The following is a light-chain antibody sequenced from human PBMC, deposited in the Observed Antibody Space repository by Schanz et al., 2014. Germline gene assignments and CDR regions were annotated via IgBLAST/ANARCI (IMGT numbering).Light chain of an antibody. V-gene: IGKV1-39*01. CDR2: ATS. J-gene: IGKJ1*01. CDR1: QDISNY. Sequence: DIQLTQSPSSLSASVGDRVTITCQASQDISNYLNWYQQKPGKAPKLVIFATSHLQSGVPSRFSGGGSGTDFTLTISSLQPEDFATYYCQQGYDTPVWTFGQGTKVEVK. CDR3: QQGYDTPVWT.